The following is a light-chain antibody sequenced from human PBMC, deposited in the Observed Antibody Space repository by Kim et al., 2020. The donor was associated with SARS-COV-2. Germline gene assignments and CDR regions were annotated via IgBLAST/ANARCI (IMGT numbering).Light chain of an antibody. J-gene: IGKJ4*01. Sequence: SLSPGERATLSCRASQSVSSFLAWYQQKPGQAPRLLIYEASNRATGIPARISGSGSGTDFTLIISSLEPEDFAVYYCQQRKNWPLTFGGGTKLEI. V-gene: IGKV3-11*01. CDR1: QSVSSF. CDR3: QQRKNWPLT. CDR2: EAS.